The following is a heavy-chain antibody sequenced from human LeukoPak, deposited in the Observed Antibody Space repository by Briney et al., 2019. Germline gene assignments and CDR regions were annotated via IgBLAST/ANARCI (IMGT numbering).Heavy chain of an antibody. Sequence: GGSLRLSCAASGFTFSSYAMHWVRQAPGKGLEWVAVISYDGSNKYYADSVKGRFTISRDNSKNTLYLQMNSLRAEDTAVYYCARVQSSPAAGIYYFDYWGQGTLVTVSS. D-gene: IGHD6-13*01. J-gene: IGHJ4*02. CDR2: ISYDGSNK. CDR1: GFTFSSYA. V-gene: IGHV3-30-3*01. CDR3: ARVQSSPAAGIYYFDY.